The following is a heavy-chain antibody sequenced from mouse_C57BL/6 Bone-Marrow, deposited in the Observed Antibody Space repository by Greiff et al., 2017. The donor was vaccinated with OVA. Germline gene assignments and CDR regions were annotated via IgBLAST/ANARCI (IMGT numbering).Heavy chain of an antibody. J-gene: IGHJ3*01. CDR3: ARLPAWFAY. CDR1: GFTFSSYA. D-gene: IGHD2-12*01. Sequence: EVKLMESGGGLVKPGGSLKLSCAASGFTFSSYAMSWVRQTPEKRLEWVATISDGGSYTYYPDNVKGRFTISRDNAKNNLYLQLSHLKSEDTAMYYCARLPAWFAYWGQGTLVTVSA. CDR2: ISDGGSYT. V-gene: IGHV5-4*03.